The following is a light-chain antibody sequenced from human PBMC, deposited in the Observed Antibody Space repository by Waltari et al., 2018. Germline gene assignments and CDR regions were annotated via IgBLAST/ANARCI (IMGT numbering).Light chain of an antibody. Sequence: GTLSLSPGERATPSCRASQSVSRALAWYQQKPGQAPRLLIYGASSRATGISDRFSGSGSGTDFSLTISRLEPEDFAVYYCQHYVRLPATFGQGTKVEIK. CDR3: QHYVRLPAT. CDR1: QSVSRA. V-gene: IGKV3-20*01. J-gene: IGKJ1*01. CDR2: GAS.